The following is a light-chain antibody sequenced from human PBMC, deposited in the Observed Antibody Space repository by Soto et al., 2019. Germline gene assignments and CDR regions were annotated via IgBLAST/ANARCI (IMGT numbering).Light chain of an antibody. V-gene: IGLV2-11*01. CDR2: NVN. CDR1: SSDVGSYDY. J-gene: IGLJ3*02. CDR3: AAWDDSLRGWV. Sequence: QSALIQPPSVSGSPGQSVTISCTGTSSDVGSYDYVSWYQQHPGTVPKPMIYNVNTQPSGVPDRFSGSKSGNTASMTISGLRSEDEADYYCAAWDDSLRGWVFGGGTKLTVL.